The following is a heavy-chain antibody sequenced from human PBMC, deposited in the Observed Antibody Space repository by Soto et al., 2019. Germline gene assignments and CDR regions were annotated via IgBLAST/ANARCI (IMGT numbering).Heavy chain of an antibody. J-gene: IGHJ4*02. CDR2: INSDGIST. CDR1: GFAFSSYW. Sequence: EVQLVESGGGLVRPGGSLRLSCAASGFAFSSYWKHWVRQAPGKGLVWVSRINSDGISTYYADSVKGRFTISRDNAKNMLFLQMNSLRVEDTAVHYCAPGGSGSYDWGPGTLVTVSS. V-gene: IGHV3-74*01. CDR3: APGGSGSYD. D-gene: IGHD1-26*01.